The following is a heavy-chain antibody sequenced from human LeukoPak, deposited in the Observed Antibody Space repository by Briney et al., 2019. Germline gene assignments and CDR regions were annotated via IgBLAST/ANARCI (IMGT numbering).Heavy chain of an antibody. J-gene: IGHJ4*02. CDR1: GGSISSGGYY. Sequence: SETLSLTCTVSGGSISSGGYYWSWIRQHPGKGLEWIGYIYYSGSTYYNPSLKSRVTISVGTSKNQFSLKLSSVTAADTAVYYCARGPFGELFDYWGQGTLVTVSS. CDR2: IYYSGST. V-gene: IGHV4-31*03. D-gene: IGHD3-10*01. CDR3: ARGPFGELFDY.